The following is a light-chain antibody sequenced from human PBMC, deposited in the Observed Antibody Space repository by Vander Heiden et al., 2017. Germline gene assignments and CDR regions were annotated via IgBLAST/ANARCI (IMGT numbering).Light chain of an antibody. Sequence: EIVLTPSPATLSLSPGARATLSCRARQNVSSNLAWFRQRPGQPPRLLIYEATKRATGIPARFRGGWTGTDFTLTIGSLDPEDSAVYCCQQRGHWPITFGHGTKVDI. V-gene: IGKV3-11*01. CDR2: EAT. J-gene: IGKJ3*01. CDR1: QNVSSN. CDR3: QQRGHWPIT.